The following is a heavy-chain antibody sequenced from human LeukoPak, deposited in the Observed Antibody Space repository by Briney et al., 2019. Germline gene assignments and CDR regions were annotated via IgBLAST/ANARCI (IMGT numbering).Heavy chain of an antibody. CDR3: ARDPTHYLRYGYFDY. CDR2: INNVGGHI. D-gene: IGHD3-9*01. V-gene: IGHV3-21*01. CDR1: GFTFSTSA. J-gene: IGHJ4*02. Sequence: PGGSLRLSCTTSGFTFSTSAMNWVRQAPGKGLEWVSSINNVGGHIYYADSVRGRFIISRDNAKNSFFLQMSNLRAEDTAVYYCARDPTHYLRYGYFDYWGQGILVTVSS.